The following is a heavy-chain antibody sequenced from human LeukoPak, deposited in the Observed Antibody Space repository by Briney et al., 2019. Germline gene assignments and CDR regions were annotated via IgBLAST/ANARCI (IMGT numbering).Heavy chain of an antibody. CDR2: ISGSGGTT. D-gene: IGHD3-10*01. CDR3: AKNYASGRGVPYAMDV. J-gene: IGHJ6*02. CDR1: GFTFSSYA. V-gene: IGHV3-23*01. Sequence: PGGSLRLSCAASGFTFSSYAMSWVRQAPGKGLEWVSGISGSGGTTYYADSVKGRLTISRDNSRNTLFLQMNSLRAEDTAVYYCAKNYASGRGVPYAMDVWGQGTTVTVAS.